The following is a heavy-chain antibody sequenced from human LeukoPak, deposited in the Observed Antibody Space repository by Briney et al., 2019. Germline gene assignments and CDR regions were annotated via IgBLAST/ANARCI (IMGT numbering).Heavy chain of an antibody. CDR3: ARGYYGSYGMDV. Sequence: SETLSLTCTVSGGSISSSSYYWGWIRQPPGKGLEWIGSIYYSGSTYYNPSLKSRVTISVDTSKNQFSLKLSSVTAADTAVYYCARGYYGSYGMDVWGQGTTVTVSS. V-gene: IGHV4-39*01. J-gene: IGHJ6*02. D-gene: IGHD3-10*01. CDR2: IYYSGST. CDR1: GGSISSSSYY.